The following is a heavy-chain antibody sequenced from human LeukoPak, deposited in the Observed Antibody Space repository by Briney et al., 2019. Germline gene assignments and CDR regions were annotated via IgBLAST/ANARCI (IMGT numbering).Heavy chain of an antibody. CDR2: INSDGTTT. CDR3: ARSPYGPNWFDP. CDR1: GFTFSRFW. J-gene: IGHJ5*02. D-gene: IGHD3-10*01. V-gene: IGHV3-74*01. Sequence: GGSLRLSCAASGFTFSRFWMHWVRQAPGKGLLWVSRINSDGTTTNYADSVRGRFTISRDNDKNTLFLHMNSLRADVTAVYYCARSPYGPNWFDPWGQGTLVTVSS.